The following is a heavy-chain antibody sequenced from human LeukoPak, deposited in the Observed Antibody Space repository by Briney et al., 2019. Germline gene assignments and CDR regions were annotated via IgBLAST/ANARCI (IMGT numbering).Heavy chain of an antibody. J-gene: IGHJ4*02. CDR2: ISAYNGNT. Sequence: ASVKVSCKASGYTFTSYGISWVRQAPGQGLEWMGWISAYNGNTNYAQKLQGRVTMTTDTSTSTAYMELRSLRSDDTAVYYCARDHPGGWLVTKGIDYWGQGTLVTVSS. D-gene: IGHD6-19*01. CDR3: ARDHPGGWLVTKGIDY. V-gene: IGHV1-18*01. CDR1: GYTFTSYG.